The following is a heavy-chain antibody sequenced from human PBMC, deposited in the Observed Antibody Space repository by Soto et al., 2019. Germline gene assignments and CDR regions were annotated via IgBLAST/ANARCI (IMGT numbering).Heavy chain of an antibody. Sequence: PGESLKISCKGSGYSFTSYWISWVRQMPGKGLEWMGRIDPSDSYTNYSPSFQGHVTISADKSISTAYLQWSSLKASDTAMYYCARFIVGARDYYYGMDVWGQGTTVTVSS. D-gene: IGHD1-26*01. CDR3: ARFIVGARDYYYGMDV. CDR1: GYSFTSYW. CDR2: IDPSDSYT. J-gene: IGHJ6*02. V-gene: IGHV5-10-1*01.